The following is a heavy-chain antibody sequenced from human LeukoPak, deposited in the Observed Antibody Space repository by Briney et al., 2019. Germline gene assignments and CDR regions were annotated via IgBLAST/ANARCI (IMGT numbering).Heavy chain of an antibody. D-gene: IGHD3-22*01. Sequence: PGGSLRLSCAASGFTFRSFWIHWVRQAPGKGLVGVGRINNDGTDKIYADSVKGRFTVSRDNAKNTLYLQINSLRVEYTAVYFCARGGFSHGFDVWGQGTVVTVSS. V-gene: IGHV3-74*01. J-gene: IGHJ3*01. CDR1: GFTFRSFW. CDR3: ARGGFSHGFDV. CDR2: INNDGTDK.